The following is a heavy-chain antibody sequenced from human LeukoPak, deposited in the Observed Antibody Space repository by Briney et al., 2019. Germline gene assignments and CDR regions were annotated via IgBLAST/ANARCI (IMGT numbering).Heavy chain of an antibody. CDR3: AKAVLLWFGEGEKTFDY. J-gene: IGHJ4*02. CDR2: ISGSGGST. V-gene: IGHV3-23*01. CDR1: GFTFSSYA. Sequence: PGGSLRLSCAASGFTFSSYAMSWVRQAPGKGLEWVSAISGSGGSTYYADSVKGRFTISRDNSKNTLYLQMNSLRAEDTAVYYCAKAVLLWFGEGEKTFDYWGQGTLVTVSS. D-gene: IGHD3-10*01.